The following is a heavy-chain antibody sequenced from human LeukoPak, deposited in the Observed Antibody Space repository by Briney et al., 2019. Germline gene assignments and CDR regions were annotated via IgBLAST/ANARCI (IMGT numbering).Heavy chain of an antibody. CDR2: IYYSGGT. Sequence: SETLSLTCTVSGGSISSYYWGWIRQPPGKGLEWIGNIYYSGGTYYKPSLKTRVTISVDTSKNQFSLKPTSVTAADTAVYYGARHASVDGNWPRPLDYWGQGSLVTVSS. D-gene: IGHD6-19*01. CDR3: ARHASVDGNWPRPLDY. CDR1: GGSISSYY. J-gene: IGHJ4*02. V-gene: IGHV4-39*01.